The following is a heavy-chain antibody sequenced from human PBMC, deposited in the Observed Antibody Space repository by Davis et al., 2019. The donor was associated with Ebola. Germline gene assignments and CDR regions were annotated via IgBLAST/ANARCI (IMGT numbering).Heavy chain of an antibody. D-gene: IGHD2-8*01. Sequence: PGGSLRLSCAASGFTFSSYGMHWVRQAPGKGLEWVAVISYDGSNKYYADSVKGRFTISRDNSKNTLYLQMNSLRAEDTAVYYCAKVDGDVLTSGWGQGTLVTVSS. V-gene: IGHV3-30*18. CDR2: ISYDGSNK. J-gene: IGHJ4*02. CDR3: AKVDGDVLTSG. CDR1: GFTFSSYG.